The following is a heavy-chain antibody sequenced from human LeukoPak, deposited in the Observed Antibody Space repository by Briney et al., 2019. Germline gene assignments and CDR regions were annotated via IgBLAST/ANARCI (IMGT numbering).Heavy chain of an antibody. Sequence: ASVKVSFKASGYTFTGYYIHWVRQAPGQGLEWMGWIYPYSGDTNYAQNFQGRVTMTRDTSTSTAYMELRSLRSDDTAVYYCARAPSVTTGFDYWGQGTLVTVST. J-gene: IGHJ4*02. V-gene: IGHV1-2*02. CDR1: GYTFTGYY. CDR2: IYPYSGDT. D-gene: IGHD4-17*01. CDR3: ARAPSVTTGFDY.